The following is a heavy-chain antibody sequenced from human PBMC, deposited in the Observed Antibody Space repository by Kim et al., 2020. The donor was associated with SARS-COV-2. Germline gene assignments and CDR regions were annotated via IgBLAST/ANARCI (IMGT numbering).Heavy chain of an antibody. CDR3: ARHGCTGGVCYFDP. V-gene: IGHV4-39*01. CDR2: IYYTGTT. CDR1: GGSISSSDYY. Sequence: SETLSLTCTVSGGSISSSDYYWGWIRQPPGKGLEWIGSIYYTGTTYYNSSLKSRVTISVDTSKNQFSLKLSSVTDATVYYCARHGCTGGVCYFDPWGQGT. D-gene: IGHD2-8*02. J-gene: IGHJ5*02.